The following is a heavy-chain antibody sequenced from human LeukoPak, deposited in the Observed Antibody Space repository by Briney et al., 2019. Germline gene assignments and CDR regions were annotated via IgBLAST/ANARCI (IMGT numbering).Heavy chain of an antibody. Sequence: GGSLRLSCAASGFSFSSYGIYWVRQAPGKGLEWAAVIWYDGSNQYYADSVKGRFTISRDNSGNTAYLQMNSLRVEDTAVYFCARWGAGATIDYWGQGTLVTVSS. CDR2: IWYDGSNQ. J-gene: IGHJ4*02. V-gene: IGHV3-33*07. CDR1: GFSFSSYG. D-gene: IGHD1-26*01. CDR3: ARWGAGATIDY.